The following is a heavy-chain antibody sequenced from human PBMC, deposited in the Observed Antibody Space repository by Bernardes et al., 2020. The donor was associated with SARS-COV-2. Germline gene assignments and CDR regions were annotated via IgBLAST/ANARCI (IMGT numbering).Heavy chain of an antibody. J-gene: IGHJ3*02. D-gene: IGHD2-2*01. CDR1: GYTFTSYG. CDR3: ARGRRYCSSTSCPLAAFDI. CDR2: ISAYNGNT. V-gene: IGHV1-18*01. Sequence: ASVKVSCKASGYTFTSYGISWVRPAPGQGLEWMGWISAYNGNTNYAQKLQGRVTMTTDTSTSTAYMELRSLRSDDTAVYYCARGRRYCSSTSCPLAAFDIWGQGTMVTVSS.